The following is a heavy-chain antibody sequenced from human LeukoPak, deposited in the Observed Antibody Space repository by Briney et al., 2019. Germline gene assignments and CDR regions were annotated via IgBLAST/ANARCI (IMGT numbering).Heavy chain of an antibody. D-gene: IGHD5-18*01. CDR2: LSGSGGTT. V-gene: IGHV3-23*01. CDR1: GFTFSYYV. CDR3: AKSEEYSLSY. Sequence: GGSLRLSCAASGFTFSYYVMNWVRQAPGKGLEWVSGLSGSGGTTYYADSVKGRFTISRDNSKNTLYLQMNSLRAEDTAVYYCAKSEEYSLSYWGQGTLVTVSS. J-gene: IGHJ4*02.